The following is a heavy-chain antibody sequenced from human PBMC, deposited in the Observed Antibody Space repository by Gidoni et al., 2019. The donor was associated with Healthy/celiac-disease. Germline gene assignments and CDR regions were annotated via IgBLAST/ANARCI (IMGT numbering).Heavy chain of an antibody. CDR3: AKESSPVVAATYWYFDL. V-gene: IGHV3-23*04. CDR2: ISGSGGST. Sequence: EVQLVESGGGLVQPGGSLRLSCAASGFTFSSYAMSWVRQAPGKGLEWVSAISGSGGSTYYADSVKGRFTISRDNSKNTLYLQMNSLRAEDTAVYYCAKESSPVVAATYWYFDLWGRGTLVTVSS. D-gene: IGHD2-15*01. CDR1: GFTFSSYA. J-gene: IGHJ2*01.